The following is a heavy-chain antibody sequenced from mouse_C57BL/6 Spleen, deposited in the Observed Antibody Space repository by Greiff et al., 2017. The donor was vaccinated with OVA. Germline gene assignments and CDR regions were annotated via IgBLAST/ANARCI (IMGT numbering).Heavy chain of an antibody. CDR2: IYPGDGDT. Sequence: QVQLKQSGAELVKPGASVKISCKASGYAFSSYWMNWVKQRHGKGFVWIGQIYPGDGDTKCNGKFKGKATLTSDKSSSTAYLQLSSLTSEDSSVYFCARARSYSHWYFDVWGTGTTVTVSS. CDR3: ARARSYSHWYFDV. CDR1: GYAFSSYW. J-gene: IGHJ1*03. V-gene: IGHV1-80*01. D-gene: IGHD1-1*01.